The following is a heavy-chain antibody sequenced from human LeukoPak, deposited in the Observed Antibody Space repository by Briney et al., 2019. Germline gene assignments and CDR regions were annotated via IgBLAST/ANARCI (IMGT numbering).Heavy chain of an antibody. CDR3: ARGVATVTRWAHAFDI. D-gene: IGHD4-17*01. CDR2: IIPILGIA. CDR1: GGTFSSYA. J-gene: IGHJ3*02. Sequence: GASVKVSCKASGGTFSSYAISWVRQAPGQGLEWMGRIIPILGIANYAQEFQGRVTITADKSTSTAYMELSSLRSEDTAVYYCARGVATVTRWAHAFDIWGQGTMVTVSS. V-gene: IGHV1-69*04.